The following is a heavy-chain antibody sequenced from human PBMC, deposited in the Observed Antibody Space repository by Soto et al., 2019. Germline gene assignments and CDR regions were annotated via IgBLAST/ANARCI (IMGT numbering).Heavy chain of an antibody. V-gene: IGHV3-30*04. Sequence: QVQLVESGGGVVQPGSSLRLSCAASGFTFSTYALHWVRQAPGKGLEWVAVISYDGSNKYYADSVKGRFTLSRDNSKNTLYLQMNSLRPEDTAVYYCARALYCTSTSCYIAVSVLGMDVWGQGTTVSVSS. J-gene: IGHJ6*02. CDR1: GFTFSTYA. D-gene: IGHD2-2*02. CDR2: ISYDGSNK. CDR3: ARALYCTSTSCYIAVSVLGMDV.